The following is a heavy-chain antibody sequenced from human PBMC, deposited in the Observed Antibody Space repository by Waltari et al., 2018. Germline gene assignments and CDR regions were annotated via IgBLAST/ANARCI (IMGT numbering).Heavy chain of an antibody. CDR1: GYIFTGFY. V-gene: IGHV1-2*06. CDR3: ALTHWLVLGPAYYFDF. Sequence: QVQLVQSGTEVKKPGASVKVSCKASGYIFTGFYMHWVRQAPGQGLQYMGRINPITGGANYTQRFQGRVTMTKDASVDTAYLELNSLTSDDTAIYYCALTHWLVLGPAYYFDFWGQGSLIIVSS. CDR2: INPITGGA. J-gene: IGHJ4*02. D-gene: IGHD6-19*01.